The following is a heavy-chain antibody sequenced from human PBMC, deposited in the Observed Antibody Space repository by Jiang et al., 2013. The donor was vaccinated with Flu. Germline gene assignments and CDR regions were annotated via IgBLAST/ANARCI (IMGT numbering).Heavy chain of an antibody. CDR1: GYTFTSYG. CDR2: INPNSGGT. D-gene: IGHD5-12*01. J-gene: IGHJ4*02. CDR3: ARQISSGRAGYHFDS. Sequence: GADVKKPGASVKVSCKASGYTFTSYGISWVRQAPGQGLEWMGWINPNSGGTNFAQTFQGRVTMTTDTSLNTAYMDLRRLRSDDTAVYYCARQISSGRAGYHFDSWGQGTLVTVSS. V-gene: IGHV1-18*01.